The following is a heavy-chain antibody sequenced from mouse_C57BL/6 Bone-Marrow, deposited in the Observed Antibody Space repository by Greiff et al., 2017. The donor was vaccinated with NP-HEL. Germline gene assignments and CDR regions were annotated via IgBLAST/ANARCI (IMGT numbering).Heavy chain of an antibody. V-gene: IGHV1-7*01. CDR1: GYTFTSYW. Sequence: QVHVKQSGAELAKPGASVKLSCKASGYTFTSYWMHWVKQRPGQGLEWIGYINPSSGYTKYNQKFKDKATLTADKSSSTAYMQLSSLTYEDSAVYYCARSFTRDYAMDYWGQGTSVTVSS. CDR3: ARSFTRDYAMDY. J-gene: IGHJ4*01. D-gene: IGHD2-12*01. CDR2: INPSSGYT.